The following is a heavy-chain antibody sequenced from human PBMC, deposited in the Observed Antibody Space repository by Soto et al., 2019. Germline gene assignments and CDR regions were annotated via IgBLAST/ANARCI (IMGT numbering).Heavy chain of an antibody. J-gene: IGHJ5*02. D-gene: IGHD3-16*02. V-gene: IGHV4-34*01. Sequence: SETLSLTCAVYGGSFSGYYWSWIRQPPGKGLEWIGEINHSGSTNYNPSLKSRVTISVDTSKNQFSLKLSSVTAADTAVYYCARDSMITFGGVIRFDPWGQGTLVTVSS. CDR3: ARDSMITFGGVIRFDP. CDR1: GGSFSGYY. CDR2: INHSGST.